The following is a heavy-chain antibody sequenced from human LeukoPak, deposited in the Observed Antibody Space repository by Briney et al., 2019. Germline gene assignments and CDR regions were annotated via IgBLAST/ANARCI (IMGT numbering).Heavy chain of an antibody. CDR3: ARRGMTTVRGGDY. Sequence: PSETLSLTCTVSGGSISSSSYYWGWIRQPPGKGLEWIGSINYSGSTYYNPSLKSRVTISVDTSKNQFSLKLSSVTAADTAVYYCARRGMTTVRGGDYWGQGTLVTVSS. V-gene: IGHV4-39*01. CDR2: INYSGST. CDR1: GGSISSSSYY. D-gene: IGHD4-17*01. J-gene: IGHJ4*02.